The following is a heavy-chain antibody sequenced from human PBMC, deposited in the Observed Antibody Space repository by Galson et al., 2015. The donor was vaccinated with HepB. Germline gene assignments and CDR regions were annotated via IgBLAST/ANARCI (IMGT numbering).Heavy chain of an antibody. V-gene: IGHV1-69*13. Sequence: SVKVSCKASGGTFNRYGISWVRQAPGQGLEWMGGITPIFGTPNYAQKFYGRVTITADESTGTAYMEVSRLRSEDTAVYFCARDRKIVEVPSAYSDVYDMWGQGTMVTVSS. J-gene: IGHJ3*02. CDR2: ITPIFGTP. CDR1: GGTFNRYG. CDR3: ARDRKIVEVPSAYSDVYDM. D-gene: IGHD2-2*01.